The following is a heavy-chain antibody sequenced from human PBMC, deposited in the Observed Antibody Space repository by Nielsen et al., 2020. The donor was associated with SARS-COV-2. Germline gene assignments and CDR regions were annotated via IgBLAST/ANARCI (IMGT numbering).Heavy chain of an antibody. CDR2: INPSGGST. J-gene: IGHJ6*03. V-gene: IGHV1-46*01. Sequence: ASVKVSCKASGYTFTSYYMHWVRQATGQGLEWMGIINPSGGSTSYAQKFQGRVTMTRDTSTSTVYMELSSLRSEDTAVYYCARAGGYCSSTSCYYYYYYYMDVWGKGTTVTVSS. CDR3: ARAGGYCSSTSCYYYYYYYMDV. D-gene: IGHD2-2*01. CDR1: GYTFTSYY.